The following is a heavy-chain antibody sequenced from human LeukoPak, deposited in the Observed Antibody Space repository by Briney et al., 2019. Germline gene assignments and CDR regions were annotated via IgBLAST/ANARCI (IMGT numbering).Heavy chain of an antibody. D-gene: IGHD6-19*01. Sequence: SQTLSLTCTVSGDSVTSGIYYWSWIRQPPGKGLEWIGYISHNGSTYYTPSLKSRVTITVDRSKNQFSLRLSSVTAADTAVYYCARDEAVAGKGDWFDPWGQGTLVTVSS. CDR3: ARDEAVAGKGDWFDP. J-gene: IGHJ5*02. V-gene: IGHV4-30-2*01. CDR2: ISHNGST. CDR1: GDSVTSGIYY.